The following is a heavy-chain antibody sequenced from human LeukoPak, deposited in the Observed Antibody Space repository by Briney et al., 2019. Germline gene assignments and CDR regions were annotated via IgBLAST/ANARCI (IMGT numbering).Heavy chain of an antibody. J-gene: IGHJ4*02. Sequence: PGRSLRLACAASGSTFHQYAIHWVRQVPGKGLEWVSGISWNSGSIGYADSVRGRFTISRDNAKNFVYLQMNSLRAEDTALYYCAKDKAPLYSGYDWDLDFWGQGTLVIVSS. CDR2: ISWNSGSI. V-gene: IGHV3-9*01. CDR3: AKDKAPLYSGYDWDLDF. D-gene: IGHD5-12*01. CDR1: GSTFHQYA.